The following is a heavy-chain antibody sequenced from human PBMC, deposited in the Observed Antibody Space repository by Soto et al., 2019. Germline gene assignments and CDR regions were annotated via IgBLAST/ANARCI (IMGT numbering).Heavy chain of an antibody. Sequence: GGSLRLSCVASGFTFSSYSMSWVRQAPGKGLEWVSGFRAGGDDGTTYYADSVKGRFTISRDNSKNTLFLQMNSLRAEDTAIYYCAKKVNSGSGSQYFDYFGQGTLVTVS. D-gene: IGHD3-10*01. CDR1: GFTFSSYS. V-gene: IGHV3-23*01. CDR3: AKKVNSGSGSQYFDY. J-gene: IGHJ4*02. CDR2: FRAGGDDGTT.